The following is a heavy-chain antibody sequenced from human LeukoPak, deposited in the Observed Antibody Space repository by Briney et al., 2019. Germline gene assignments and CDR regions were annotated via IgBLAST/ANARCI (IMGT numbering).Heavy chain of an antibody. V-gene: IGHV3-7*01. J-gene: IGHJ4*02. Sequence: PGGSLRLSRAASGFSFTTHWMTWVRQAPGKGLEWVANIKEDGSQKHYVDSVKGRFTISRDNAKNSLYLQMDSLRAEDTAVYYCAEGGSYSDYWGQGTLVTVSS. D-gene: IGHD2-21*01. CDR1: GFSFTTHW. CDR3: AEGGSYSDY. CDR2: IKEDGSQK.